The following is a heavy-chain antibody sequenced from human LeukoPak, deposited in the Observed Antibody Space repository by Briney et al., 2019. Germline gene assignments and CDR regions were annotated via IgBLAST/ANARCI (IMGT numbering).Heavy chain of an antibody. Sequence: SETLSLTCTVSGGSISSSSYYWGWIRQPPGKGLEWIGSIYYSGSTYYNPSLKSRVTISVDTSKNQFSLKLSSVTAADTAVYYCARDWEPFDPWGQGTLVTVSS. J-gene: IGHJ5*02. CDR1: GGSISSSSYY. D-gene: IGHD1-26*01. CDR3: ARDWEPFDP. V-gene: IGHV4-39*02. CDR2: IYYSGST.